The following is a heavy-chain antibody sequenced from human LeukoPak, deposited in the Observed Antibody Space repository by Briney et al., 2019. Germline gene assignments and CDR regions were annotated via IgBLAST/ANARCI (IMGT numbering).Heavy chain of an antibody. CDR1: GFTFSSYG. D-gene: IGHD3-22*01. J-gene: IGHJ3*02. V-gene: IGHV3-30*18. Sequence: PGGSLRLSCAASGFTFSSYGMHWVRQAPGKGLEWVAVISHDGSNKYYADSVKGRFTISRDNSKNTLYLQMNSLRAEDTAVYYCAKNKDYYYDSSGYPPPDAFDIWGQGTMVTVSS. CDR3: AKNKDYYYDSSGYPPPDAFDI. CDR2: ISHDGSNK.